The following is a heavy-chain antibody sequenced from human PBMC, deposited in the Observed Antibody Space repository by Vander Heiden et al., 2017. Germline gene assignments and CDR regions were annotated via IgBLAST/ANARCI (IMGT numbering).Heavy chain of an antibody. CDR1: GFTFEDFD. Sequence: DVQLVASGGGLVQPGRSLRLSCAASGFTFEDFDLPWVRQVLGKGLEWVSGISWNGDNMGYADSVKGRFTISRDNAKNSLYLEMNSLRPEDTALYYCAKDVDYGINYYDGMDVWGQGTTVTVSS. J-gene: IGHJ6*01. V-gene: IGHV3-9*01. D-gene: IGHD3-16*01. CDR2: ISWNGDNM. CDR3: AKDVDYGINYYDGMDV.